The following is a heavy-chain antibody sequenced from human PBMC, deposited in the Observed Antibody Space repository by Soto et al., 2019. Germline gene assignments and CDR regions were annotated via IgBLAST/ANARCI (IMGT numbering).Heavy chain of an antibody. CDR2: IWYDGSNK. Sequence: PGGSLRLSCAASGFTFSSYGMHWVRQAPGKGLEWVAVIWYDGSNKYYADSVKGRFTISRDNSKNTLYLQMNSLRAEDTAVYYCARAHYDILTGYFYYYYGMDVWGQGTTVTVSS. D-gene: IGHD3-9*01. J-gene: IGHJ6*02. CDR1: GFTFSSYG. CDR3: ARAHYDILTGYFYYYYGMDV. V-gene: IGHV3-33*01.